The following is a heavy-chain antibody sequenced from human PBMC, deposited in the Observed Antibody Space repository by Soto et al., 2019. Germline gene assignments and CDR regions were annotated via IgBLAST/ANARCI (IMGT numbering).Heavy chain of an antibody. CDR2: INPNSGGA. Sequence: QVRLVQSGAEVKKPGASVKVSCKASGYTFTGYYIHWVRQAPGQGLEWMGWINPNSGGAHIAQKFSGWVTMTMDTSISTTDTELSRLRSNDTAVYLCAREYYDGIASDGFEIWGQVTMVTFAS. CDR3: AREYYDGIASDGFEI. V-gene: IGHV1-2*04. CDR1: GYTFTGYY. J-gene: IGHJ3*02. D-gene: IGHD3-16*01.